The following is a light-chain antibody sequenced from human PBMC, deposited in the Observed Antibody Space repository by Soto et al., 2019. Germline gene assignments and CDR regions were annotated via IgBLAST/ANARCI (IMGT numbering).Light chain of an antibody. CDR1: EGISTF. CDR3: QQYSSYPRT. CDR2: PAS. Sequence: DIQLTQCPSSLSASVGDRVTISCRASEGISTFLGWNQQKPGKAPKSLIKPASTLQSGVPSRFSGSGSDTDFILTISSLQPEDFVTYYCQQYSSYPRTFGQGTRLDLK. V-gene: IGKV1D-16*01. J-gene: IGKJ5*01.